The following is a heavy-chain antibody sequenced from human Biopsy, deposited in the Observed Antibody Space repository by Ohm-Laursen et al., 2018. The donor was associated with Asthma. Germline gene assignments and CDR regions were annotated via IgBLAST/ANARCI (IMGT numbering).Heavy chain of an antibody. V-gene: IGHV3-9*01. CDR3: AREGIAVAHFDY. J-gene: IGHJ4*02. CDR2: ISWNSGSM. D-gene: IGHD6-19*01. Sequence: SLRLSCAASGFTFDDYAMHWVRQAPGKGLEWVSGISWNSGSMGYADSVKGRFTISRDNSKNTLYLQMNSLRAEDTAVYYCAREGIAVAHFDYWGQGTLVTVSS. CDR1: GFTFDDYA.